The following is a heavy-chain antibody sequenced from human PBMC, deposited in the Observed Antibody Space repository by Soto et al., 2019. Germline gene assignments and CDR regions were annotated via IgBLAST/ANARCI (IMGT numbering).Heavy chain of an antibody. V-gene: IGHV4-39*01. CDR2: IYYRGST. CDR3: ARLPYYYDSSGYSYYFDY. Sequence: QLQLQESGPGLVKPSETLSLTCTVSGGSISSSSYYWGWIRQPPGKGLEWIGSIYYRGSTYYNPSLKSRVTISVDTSKNQFSLKLSSVTAADTAVYYCARLPYYYDSSGYSYYFDYWGQGTLVTVSS. D-gene: IGHD3-22*01. CDR1: GGSISSSSYY. J-gene: IGHJ4*02.